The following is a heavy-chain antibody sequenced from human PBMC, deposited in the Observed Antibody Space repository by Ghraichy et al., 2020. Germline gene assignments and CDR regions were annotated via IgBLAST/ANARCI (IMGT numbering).Heavy chain of an antibody. V-gene: IGHV4-39*01. Sequence: SETLSLTCTVSGGFISGYSEYCAWIRQPPGKGLECIGSISSTGGTFYNPSLKSRVTLSLHTSKNECSLTLTSVTAADTAVYFCARRDYRTSFDPWGQGTLVTVSS. CDR1: GGFISGYSEY. CDR3: ARRDYRTSFDP. CDR2: ISSTGGT. J-gene: IGHJ5*02. D-gene: IGHD4-11*01.